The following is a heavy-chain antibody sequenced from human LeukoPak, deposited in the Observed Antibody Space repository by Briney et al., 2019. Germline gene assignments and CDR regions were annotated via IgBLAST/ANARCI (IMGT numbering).Heavy chain of an antibody. CDR3: ARGNDGYPYYFDY. CDR2: INSGGSRT. J-gene: IGHJ4*02. D-gene: IGHD5-18*01. CDR1: GFTFSRYW. V-gene: IGHV3-74*01. Sequence: GGSLRLSCAASGFTFSRYWMQWARQAPGKGLVWVSRINSGGSRTSYADSVKGRFTISRDNAKNTLYLQMNSLRAEDTAVYYCARGNDGYPYYFDYWGQGTLVTVSS.